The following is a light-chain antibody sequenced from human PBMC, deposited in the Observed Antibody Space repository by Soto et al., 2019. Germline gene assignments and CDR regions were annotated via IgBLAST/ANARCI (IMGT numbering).Light chain of an antibody. J-gene: IGKJ4*02. CDR1: QGISTW. CDR3: LQYKNGLRT. Sequence: IQMPQSPSTLSASLGDGVTLYCRASQGISTWLAWYQQRPGKAPRLLLYDASTLDSGVPSRFSGSGSGTDFTLTISSLQSEDFATYYCLQYKNGLRTFGGGTKVDI. V-gene: IGKV1-5*01. CDR2: DAS.